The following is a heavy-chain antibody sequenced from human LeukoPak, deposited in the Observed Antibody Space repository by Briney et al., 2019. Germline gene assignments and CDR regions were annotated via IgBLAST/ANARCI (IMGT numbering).Heavy chain of an antibody. Sequence: SETLSLTCAVYGGSFSGYYWSWFRQPPGKGLEWIGEINHSGSTNYNPSLKSRVTISVDTSKNQFSLKLSSVTAADTAVYYCARGYCSSTSCYVLWSNWFDPWGQGTLVTVSS. D-gene: IGHD2-2*01. J-gene: IGHJ5*02. V-gene: IGHV4-34*01. CDR1: GGSFSGYY. CDR2: INHSGST. CDR3: ARGYCSSTSCYVLWSNWFDP.